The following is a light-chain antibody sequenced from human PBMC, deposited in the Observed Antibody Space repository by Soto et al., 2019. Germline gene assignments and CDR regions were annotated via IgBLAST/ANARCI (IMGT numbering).Light chain of an antibody. Sequence: EIVLTQSPGTLSLSPGERATLSCRPSQSVSSTYLDWYQQKPGQAPRLLIYAASSRATGIPDRFSGGASATDFTLTTSTLEPEDFAVYYCRHYINSQWTFGQGTKVEIK. V-gene: IGKV3-20*01. CDR2: AAS. J-gene: IGKJ1*01. CDR1: QSVSSTY. CDR3: RHYINSQWT.